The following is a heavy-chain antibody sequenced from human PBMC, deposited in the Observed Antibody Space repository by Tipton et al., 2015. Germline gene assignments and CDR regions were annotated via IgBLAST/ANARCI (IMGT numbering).Heavy chain of an antibody. CDR2: FYPDDSDT. CDR3: ARLGLDTSWWVDY. D-gene: IGHD2-8*02. V-gene: IGHV5-51*01. J-gene: IGHJ4*02. CDR1: GYSFATYW. Sequence: VQLVQSGAEVKKAGESLKISCKGSGYSFATYWIGWVRQMPGKGLEWMGIFYPDDSDTRYSPSFQGQATISADKSISTAYLQWNSLKAADAAMYYCARLGLDTSWWVDYWGQGTLVTVSS.